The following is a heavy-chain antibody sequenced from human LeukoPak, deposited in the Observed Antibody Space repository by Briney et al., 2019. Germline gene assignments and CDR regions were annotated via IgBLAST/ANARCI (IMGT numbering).Heavy chain of an antibody. Sequence: SETLSLTCAVSGYSISNGYYWGWIRQSPGKGLEWIGSIYHSGSTYYNPSLGSRVTISLDTSKNQFSLKLRSVTAADTAVFYCARGWRWRLVNPEFDYWRQGTLVTVSS. CDR1: GYSISNGYY. D-gene: IGHD6-19*01. CDR2: IYHSGST. V-gene: IGHV4-38-2*01. CDR3: ARGWRWRLVNPEFDY. J-gene: IGHJ4*02.